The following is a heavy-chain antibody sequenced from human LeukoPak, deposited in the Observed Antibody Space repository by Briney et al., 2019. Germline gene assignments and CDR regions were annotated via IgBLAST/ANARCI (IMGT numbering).Heavy chain of an antibody. CDR2: IYYSGST. V-gene: IGHV4-39*01. CDR1: GGSISSSSYY. J-gene: IGHJ4*02. Sequence: PSETLSLTCTVSGGSISSSSYYWGWIRQPPGKGLEWIGSIYYSGSTYYNPSLKSRVTISVDTSKYQFSLKLSSVTAADTAVYYCARRRYSYGQFFDYWGQGTLFTVSP. D-gene: IGHD5-18*01. CDR3: ARRRYSYGQFFDY.